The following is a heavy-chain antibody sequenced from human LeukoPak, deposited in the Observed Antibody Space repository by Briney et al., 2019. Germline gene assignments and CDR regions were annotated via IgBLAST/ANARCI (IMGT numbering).Heavy chain of an antibody. D-gene: IGHD1-26*01. J-gene: IGHJ5*02. Sequence: GGSLRLSCAASGFTFSNYWMTWVRQAPGKGLEWVANINRDGSERYYVDSVKGRFTISRDNAKNSLYLQMNSLRAEDTALYYCAATPDSGSHDWFDPWGQGTLVTVSS. V-gene: IGHV3-7*03. CDR2: INRDGSER. CDR1: GFTFSNYW. CDR3: AATPDSGSHDWFDP.